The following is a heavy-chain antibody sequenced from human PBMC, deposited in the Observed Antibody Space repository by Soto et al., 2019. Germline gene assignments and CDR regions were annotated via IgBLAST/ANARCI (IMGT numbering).Heavy chain of an antibody. CDR1: GGTFNSHA. Sequence: QVQLTQSGPEVKKPGSSVKVSCKASGGTFNSHALTWVRQAPGQGLEWVGGIIPMLGTTNYAQKFQGRVTITADESTSAVYMELNSLRSEDTAVYYCARHIPGGSIWYYTAFDPWGQGTLVSVSS. CDR3: ARHIPGGSIWYYTAFDP. CDR2: IIPMLGTT. V-gene: IGHV1-69*01. J-gene: IGHJ5*02. D-gene: IGHD6-13*01.